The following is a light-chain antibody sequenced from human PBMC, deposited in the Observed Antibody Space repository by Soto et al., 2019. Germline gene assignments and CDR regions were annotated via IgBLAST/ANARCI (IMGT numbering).Light chain of an antibody. Sequence: EIVLTQSPGTLSLSPGERATLSCRASQSVSGYYLAWYLQKPGQAPRLLIYAASRRATGIPDRFSGSGSGTDFTLTISRLEPEDFAVYYCQHYDSSPPKYTFGQGTKLEIK. CDR1: QSVSGYY. CDR3: QHYDSSPPKYT. CDR2: AAS. V-gene: IGKV3-20*01. J-gene: IGKJ2*01.